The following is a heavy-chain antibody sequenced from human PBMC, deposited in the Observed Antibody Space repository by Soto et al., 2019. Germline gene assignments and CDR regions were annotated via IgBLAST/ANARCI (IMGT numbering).Heavy chain of an antibody. CDR3: TTLRLDP. CDR2: VNPNTGLT. CDR1: GYTFTALY. V-gene: IGHV1-2*02. J-gene: IGHJ5*02. Sequence: GASVKVSCKASGYTFTALYMNWVRQAPRQGLEWMGWVNPNTGLTKYAQKFQGRVSMTRDTSINTAYMELSGLTSDDTAVYYCTTLRLDPWGQGTPVTVS. D-gene: IGHD3-9*01.